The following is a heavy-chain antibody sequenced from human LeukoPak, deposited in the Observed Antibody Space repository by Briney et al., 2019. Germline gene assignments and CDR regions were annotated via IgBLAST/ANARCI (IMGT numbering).Heavy chain of an antibody. CDR1: GDSVSSNSVT. V-gene: IGHV6-1*01. Sequence: SRTLSLTCALSGDSVSSNSVTWNWVRQSPSSGREWLGRTYYMTTWYNDNAVAVRGRITVNHDTSNNQFSLHLKSVTPEDTAVYYCARRLTQYDCFDPWGQGILVTVSS. CDR3: ARRLTQYDCFDP. D-gene: IGHD2-2*01. CDR2: TYYMTTWYN. J-gene: IGHJ5*02.